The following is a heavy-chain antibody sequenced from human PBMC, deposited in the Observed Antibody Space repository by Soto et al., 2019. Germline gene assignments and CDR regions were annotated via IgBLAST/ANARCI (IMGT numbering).Heavy chain of an antibody. CDR1: GFTFSIYA. D-gene: IGHD6-13*01. V-gene: IGHV3-23*01. CDR2: ISGSGGST. CDR3: AKATRGGAATLIRDY. Sequence: EVQLLESGGGLVQPGGSLRLSCAAAGFTFSIYAMSWVRQAPGKGLVWVSAISGSGGSTYYADSVKGRFTISRDNSKNTLYLQMNSLRADDTAVYYCAKATRGGAATLIRDYWGQGTLVTVSS. J-gene: IGHJ4*02.